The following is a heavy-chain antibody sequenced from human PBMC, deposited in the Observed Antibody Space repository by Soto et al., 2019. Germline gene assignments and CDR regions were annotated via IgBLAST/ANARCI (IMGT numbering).Heavy chain of an antibody. J-gene: IGHJ4*02. CDR3: AREAYYSVSISYILDY. Sequence: SETLSLTCTVSAGSISSYYWSWIRHPPGKGLEWIGYIYYTGSTNYNPSLKSRVTISVDTSKNQFSLKLNSVTAADTAVYYCAREAYYSVSISYILDYWGQGTLDTVSS. V-gene: IGHV4-59*01. D-gene: IGHD3-10*01. CDR1: AGSISSYY. CDR2: IYYTGST.